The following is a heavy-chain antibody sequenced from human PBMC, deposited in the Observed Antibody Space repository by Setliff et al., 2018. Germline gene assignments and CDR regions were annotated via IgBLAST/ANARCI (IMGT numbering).Heavy chain of an antibody. Sequence: PGESLKISCEGSGYTFTKYWIGWVRQMPGKGLEWMGIISPGDSDTRYNPSFQGQVTISVDKSIDTAYLQSSSLKASDSAIYYCARLIGSCSSSSCSGALDLWGQGTMVTVSS. CDR3: ARLIGSCSSSSCSGALDL. D-gene: IGHD2-2*03. CDR2: ISPGDSDT. V-gene: IGHV5-51*01. CDR1: GYTFTKYW. J-gene: IGHJ3*01.